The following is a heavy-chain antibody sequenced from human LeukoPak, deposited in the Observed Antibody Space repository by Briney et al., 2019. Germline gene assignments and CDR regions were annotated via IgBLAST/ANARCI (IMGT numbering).Heavy chain of an antibody. CDR2: ISYDGSNK. V-gene: IGHV3-30*18. CDR1: GFTFSSYG. J-gene: IGHJ3*02. D-gene: IGHD3-9*01. Sequence: GGSLRLSCAASGFTFSSYGMHWVRQAPGKGLEWVAVISYDGSNKYYADSVKGRFTISRDNSKNTLYLQMNSLRAEDTAVYYCAKVLSGLRYFDWLSDAFDIWGRGTMVTVSS. CDR3: AKVLSGLRYFDWLSDAFDI.